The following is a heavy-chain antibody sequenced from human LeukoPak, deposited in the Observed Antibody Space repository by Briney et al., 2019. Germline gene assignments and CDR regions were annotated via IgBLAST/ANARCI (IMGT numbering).Heavy chain of an antibody. D-gene: IGHD1-7*01. J-gene: IGHJ6*02. Sequence: GGSLRLSCAASGFTFSSYWMSWVRQAPGKGLEWVANIKQGGSEKYYVDSVKGRFTISRDNAKNSLYLQMNSLRAEDTAVYYCARVQLELRNYYYGMDVWGQGTTVTVSS. CDR3: ARVQLELRNYYYGMDV. V-gene: IGHV3-7*01. CDR1: GFTFSSYW. CDR2: IKQGGSEK.